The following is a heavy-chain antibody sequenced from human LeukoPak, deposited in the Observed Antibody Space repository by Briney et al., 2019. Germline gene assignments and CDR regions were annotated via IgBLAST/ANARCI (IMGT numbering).Heavy chain of an antibody. CDR3: ARQDSSSAALDY. D-gene: IGHD6-6*01. CDR2: IYYSGST. CDR1: GGSISSYY. J-gene: IGHJ4*02. V-gene: IGHV4-59*08. Sequence: SETLSLTCTVSGGSISSYYWSWIRQPPGEGLEWIGYIYYSGSTNYNPSLKSRVTISVDTSKNQFSLKLSSVTAADTAVYYCARQDSSSAALDYWGQGTLVTVSS.